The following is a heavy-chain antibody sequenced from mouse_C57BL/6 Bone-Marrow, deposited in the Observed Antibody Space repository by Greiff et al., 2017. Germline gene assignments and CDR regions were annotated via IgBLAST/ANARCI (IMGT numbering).Heavy chain of an antibody. CDR2: ISSGGDYI. V-gene: IGHV5-9-1*02. CDR1: GFTFSSYA. D-gene: IGHD2-3*01. Sequence: EVKLVESGEGLLKPGGSLKLSCAASGFTFSSYAMSWVRQTPEKRLEWVAYISSGGDYIYYADTVKGRFTISRDNARNTLYLQMSSLKSEDTAMYYCTRDDGYWDYWGQGTTLTVSS. CDR3: TRDDGYWDY. J-gene: IGHJ2*01.